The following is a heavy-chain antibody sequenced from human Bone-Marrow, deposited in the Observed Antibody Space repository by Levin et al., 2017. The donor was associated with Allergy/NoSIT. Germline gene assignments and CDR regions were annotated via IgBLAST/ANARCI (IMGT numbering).Heavy chain of an antibody. CDR2: IYHTGTT. J-gene: IGHJ5*02. CDR3: ARDHYDSWSGLPQGSDP. Sequence: SETLSLTCTVSGDSITKGDYYWSWIRQSPGKGLEWIGYIYHTGTTYYSPSLQSRLSISIETSKNQFSLKLSSVTAADTAVYYCARDHYDSWSGLPQGSDPWGQGTLVTVSS. V-gene: IGHV4-30-4*01. CDR1: GDSITKGDYY. D-gene: IGHD3-3*01.